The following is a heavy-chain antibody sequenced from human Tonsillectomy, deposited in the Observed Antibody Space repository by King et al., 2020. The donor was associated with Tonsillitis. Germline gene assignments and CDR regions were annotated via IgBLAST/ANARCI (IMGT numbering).Heavy chain of an antibody. V-gene: IGHV3-33*05. J-gene: IGHJ1*01. CDR2: ISYDGSNK. D-gene: IGHD3-10*01. Sequence: VQLVESGGGVVQPGRSLRLSCAASGFTFSSYGMHWVRQAPGKGLEWVAVISYDGSNKYYADSVKGRFTISRDNSKNTLYLQMNSLRAEDTAVYYCARGGKLWFGGRYFQHWGQGTLVTVSS. CDR3: ARGGKLWFGGRYFQH. CDR1: GFTFSSYG.